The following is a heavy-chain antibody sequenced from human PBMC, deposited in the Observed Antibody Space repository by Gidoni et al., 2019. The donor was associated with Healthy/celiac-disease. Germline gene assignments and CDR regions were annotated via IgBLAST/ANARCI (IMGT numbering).Heavy chain of an antibody. CDR1: GFTFSSYW. D-gene: IGHD3-3*01. CDR3: ARAAPYDFWSGYVLPSDYYYYGMDV. V-gene: IGHV3-74*01. J-gene: IGHJ6*02. Sequence: EVQLVESGGGLVQPGGSLRLSCAACGFTFSSYWMHWVRQAPGKGLVWVSRINSDGSSTSYADSVKGRFTISRDNAKNTLYLQMNSLRAEDTAVYYCARAAPYDFWSGYVLPSDYYYYGMDVWGQGTTVTVSS. CDR2: INSDGSST.